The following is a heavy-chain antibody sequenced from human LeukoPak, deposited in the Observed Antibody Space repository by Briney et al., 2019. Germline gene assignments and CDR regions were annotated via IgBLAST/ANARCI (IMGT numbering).Heavy chain of an antibody. V-gene: IGHV3-23*01. CDR3: AKAGAVVVVAAKYFDY. CDR2: ISGSGGST. CDR1: GFTFSSYG. D-gene: IGHD2-15*01. J-gene: IGHJ4*02. Sequence: GGSLRLSCAASGFTFSSYGMSWVRQAPGKGLEWVSVISGSGGSTYYADSVKGRFTISRDNSKNTLYLQMNSLRAEDTAVYYCAKAGAVVVVAAKYFDYWGQGTLVTVSS.